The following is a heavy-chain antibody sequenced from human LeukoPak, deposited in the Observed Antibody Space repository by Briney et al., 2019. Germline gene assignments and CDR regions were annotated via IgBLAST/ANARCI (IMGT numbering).Heavy chain of an antibody. CDR3: ATAPPYDFWSGFYSDY. V-gene: IGHV1-18*01. CDR2: ISAYNGNT. Sequence: ASVKVSCKASGYTFSSYGISWVRQAPGQGLERMGWISAYNGNTNYAQKLQGRVTMTTDTSTSTAYMELRSLRSDDTAVYYCATAPPYDFWSGFYSDYWGQGTLVTVST. J-gene: IGHJ4*02. D-gene: IGHD3-3*01. CDR1: GYTFSSYG.